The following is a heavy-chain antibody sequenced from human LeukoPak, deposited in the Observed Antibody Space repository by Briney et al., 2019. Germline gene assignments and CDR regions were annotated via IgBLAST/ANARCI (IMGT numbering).Heavy chain of an antibody. CDR1: VYTFTIYG. CDR3: AREGCSDHNDY. J-gene: IGHJ4*02. CDR2: ISAYKGNT. V-gene: IGHV1-18*04. D-gene: IGHD6-19*01. Sequence: ASVKVSCKVSVYTFTIYGISWARHARGQGLEWMGWISAYKGNTNSAQTLQGRVTITTNTSTSPDCIELRSMRSDDTAVYYCAREGCSDHNDYWGQGTLVTVSS.